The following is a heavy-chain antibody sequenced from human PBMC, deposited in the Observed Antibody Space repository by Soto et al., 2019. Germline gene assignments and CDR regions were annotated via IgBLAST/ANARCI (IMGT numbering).Heavy chain of an antibody. J-gene: IGHJ3*02. CDR2: LYDLDGK. Sequence: GGSRRLSCAPLGFTVSGKKYGAWVRQAPGKWLEWVYALYDLDGKYYADYVKGRVTTSSDSSRTTVYLHMNDLRPDDTAVYSCATWHLREHAYDIWGQGTTVT. CDR3: ATWHLREHAYDI. D-gene: IGHD3-10*01. CDR1: GFTVSGKKY. V-gene: IGHV3-53*01.